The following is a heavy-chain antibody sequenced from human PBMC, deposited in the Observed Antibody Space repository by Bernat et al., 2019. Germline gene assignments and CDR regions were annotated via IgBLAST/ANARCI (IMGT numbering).Heavy chain of an antibody. CDR2: IWYDGSNK. J-gene: IGHJ3*02. V-gene: IGHV3-33*01. D-gene: IGHD1-7*01. CDR3: ARDSLELPLDEPDDAFDI. Sequence: QVQLVESGGGVVQPGRSLRLSCAASGFTFSSYGMHWVRQAPGKGLEWVAVIWYDGSNKYYADPVKGRFTISRDNSKNTLYLQMNSLRAEDTAVYYCARDSLELPLDEPDDAFDIWGQGTMVTVSS. CDR1: GFTFSSYG.